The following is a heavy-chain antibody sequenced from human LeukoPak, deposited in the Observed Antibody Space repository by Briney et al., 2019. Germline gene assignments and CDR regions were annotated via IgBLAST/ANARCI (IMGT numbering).Heavy chain of an antibody. V-gene: IGHV3-21*01. CDR3: ARDIGGSYGLGSYHYYGMDV. CDR1: GFTFCGYS. CDR2: ISSSSSYI. D-gene: IGHD3-10*01. Sequence: GGSLRLSCAASGFTFCGYSMNWVRQAPGKGLEWVSSISSSSSYIYYADSVKGRFTISRDNAKNSLYLQMNSLTAEDTAVYYCARDIGGSYGLGSYHYYGMDVWGQGTTVTVSS. J-gene: IGHJ6*02.